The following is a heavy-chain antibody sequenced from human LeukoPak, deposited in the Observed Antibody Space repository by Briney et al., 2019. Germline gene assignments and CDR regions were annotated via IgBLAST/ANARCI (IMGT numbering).Heavy chain of an antibody. V-gene: IGHV3-23*01. CDR3: ARDRSITIFGVVPTDY. CDR1: GFTFSSYA. CDR2: ISGSGGST. J-gene: IGHJ4*02. D-gene: IGHD3-3*01. Sequence: GGSLRLSCAASGFTFSSYAMSWVRQAPGKGLEWVSAISGSGGSTYYADSVKGRFTISRDNSKNTLYLQMNSLRAEDTAVYYCARDRSITIFGVVPTDYWGQGTLVTVSS.